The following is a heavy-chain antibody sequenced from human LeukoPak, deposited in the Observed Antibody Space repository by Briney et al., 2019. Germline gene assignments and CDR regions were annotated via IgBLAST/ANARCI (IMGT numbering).Heavy chain of an antibody. D-gene: IGHD6-19*01. Sequence: PGRSPRLSCAASGFTFDDYAMHWVRQAPGKGLEWVSGISWNSGSIGYADSVKGRFTISRDNAKNSLYLQMNSLRAEDTALYYCAKDGAAVALYYFDYWGQGTLVTVSS. CDR1: GFTFDDYA. V-gene: IGHV3-9*01. J-gene: IGHJ4*02. CDR3: AKDGAAVALYYFDY. CDR2: ISWNSGSI.